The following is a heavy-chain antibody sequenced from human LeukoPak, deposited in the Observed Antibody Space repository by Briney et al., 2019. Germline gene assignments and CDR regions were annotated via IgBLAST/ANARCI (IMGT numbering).Heavy chain of an antibody. J-gene: IGHJ4*02. CDR2: IFPDGRT. Sequence: SGTLSLTCSVSGVSISNHNWWSWVRQPPGKGPEWIGEIFPDGRTNYNPSLRGRLTISIDKSENQFSLKLTSVTAADTAVYYCATYYDTSGYKFNYWGQGTLVTVSS. V-gene: IGHV4-4*02. CDR3: ATYYDTSGYKFNY. CDR1: GVSISNHNW. D-gene: IGHD3-22*01.